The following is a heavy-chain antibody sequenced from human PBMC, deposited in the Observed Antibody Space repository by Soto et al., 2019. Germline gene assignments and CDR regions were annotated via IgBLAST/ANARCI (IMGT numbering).Heavy chain of an antibody. J-gene: IGHJ4*02. D-gene: IGHD3-22*01. V-gene: IGHV3-30-3*01. CDR2: ISYDGSNK. CDR3: ARGIYYDSSGYYQNSYDY. CDR1: GFTFSSYA. Sequence: SLRLSCAASGFTFSSYAMHWVRQAPGKGLEWVAVISYDGSNKYYADSVKGRFTISRDNSKNTLYLQMNSLRAEDTAVYYCARGIYYDSSGYYQNSYDYWGQGTLVTVSS.